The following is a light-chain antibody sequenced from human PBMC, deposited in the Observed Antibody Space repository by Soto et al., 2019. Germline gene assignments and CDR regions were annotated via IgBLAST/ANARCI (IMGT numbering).Light chain of an antibody. V-gene: IGLV2-14*01. CDR3: SSYTTTYTVV. Sequence: QSALTQPASVSGSPGQSITISCTGTSSDVGGYHYVSWYQQHPGKAPKLMIYEVTHRPTGVSNRCSASKCGNTASLTISGLQAEDEAHYYCSSYTTTYTVVFGGGTKLTVL. CDR1: SSDVGGYHY. J-gene: IGLJ2*01. CDR2: EVT.